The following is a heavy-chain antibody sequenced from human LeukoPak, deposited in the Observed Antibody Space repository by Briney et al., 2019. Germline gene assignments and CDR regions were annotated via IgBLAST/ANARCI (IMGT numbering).Heavy chain of an antibody. V-gene: IGHV4-59*01. CDR2: IYYSGST. CDR1: GGSTSTYY. D-gene: IGHD6-19*01. J-gene: IGHJ4*02. CDR3: ARTLGSSGWYVFDY. Sequence: PSETLSLTCTVSGGSTSTYYWTWIRQPPGKGLEWIGYIYYSGSTNYSPSLKSRVTISVDTSKNQFSLKLRSVTAADTAVYYCARTLGSSGWYVFDYWGQGTLVTVSS.